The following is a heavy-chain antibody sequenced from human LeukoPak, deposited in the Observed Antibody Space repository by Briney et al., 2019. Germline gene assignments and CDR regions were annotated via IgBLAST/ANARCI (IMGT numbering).Heavy chain of an antibody. CDR1: GGSISSYY. CDR2: IYYSGST. J-gene: IGHJ3*02. Sequence: SETLSLTCTVSGGSISSYYWSWIRQPPGKRLEWIGYIYYSGSTNYNPSLKSRVTISVDTSKNQFSLKLSSVTAADTAVYYCAREGSPRGYDILTGSYAFDIWGQGTMVTVSS. V-gene: IGHV4-59*01. CDR3: AREGSPRGYDILTGSYAFDI. D-gene: IGHD3-9*01.